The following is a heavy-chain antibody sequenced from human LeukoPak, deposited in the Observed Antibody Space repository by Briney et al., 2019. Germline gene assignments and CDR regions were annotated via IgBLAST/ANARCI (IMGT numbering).Heavy chain of an antibody. CDR1: GGSFSDYY. J-gene: IGHJ5*02. Sequence: SETLSLTCAVDGGSFSDYYWSWIRQPPGKGLEWIGEINHSGSTNYNSSLKSRVTISVDTSKNQFSLKLSSVTAADTAVYYCARFGRKMTAVKRGPNWFDPWGQGTLVTVSS. CDR2: INHSGST. V-gene: IGHV4-34*01. CDR3: ARFGRKMTAVKRGPNWFDP. D-gene: IGHD4-17*01.